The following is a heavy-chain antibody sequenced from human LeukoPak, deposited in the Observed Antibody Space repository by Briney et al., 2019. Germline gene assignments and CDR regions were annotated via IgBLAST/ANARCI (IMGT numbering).Heavy chain of an antibody. D-gene: IGHD6-19*01. V-gene: IGHV3-53*01. Sequence: GGSLRLSCVASGFTFKNYAMNWVRQAPGKGLEWVSIIYSGGSTYYADSVKGRFTISRDNSKNTLYLQMNSLRAEDTAVYYCARDLGSGWNFDYWGQGTLVTVSS. CDR1: GFTFKNYA. J-gene: IGHJ4*02. CDR2: IYSGGST. CDR3: ARDLGSGWNFDY.